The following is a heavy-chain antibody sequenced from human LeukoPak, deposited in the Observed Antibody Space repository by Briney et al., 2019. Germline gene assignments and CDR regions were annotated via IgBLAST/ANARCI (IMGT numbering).Heavy chain of an antibody. J-gene: IGHJ6*03. D-gene: IGHD6-13*01. CDR1: GGSFSGYY. V-gene: IGHV4-34*01. CDR2: INHSGST. CDR3: AREAGHSSSWDYYYYMDV. Sequence: SETLSLTCAVYGGSFSGYYWSWIRQPPGKGLEWIGEINHSGSTNYNPSLKSRVTISVDTSKNQFSLKLRSVTAADTAVYYCAREAGHSSSWDYYYYMDVWGKGTTVTISS.